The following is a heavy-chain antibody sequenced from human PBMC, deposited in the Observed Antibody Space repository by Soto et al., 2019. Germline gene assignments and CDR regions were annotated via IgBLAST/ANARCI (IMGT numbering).Heavy chain of an antibody. CDR1: GFTFSSYG. Sequence: PGGSLRLSCAASGFTFSSYGMHWVRQAPGKGLEWVAVISYDGSNKYYADSVKGRFTISRDNSKNTLYLQMNSLRAEDTAVYYCAKDRDSSGYYQTHFDYWGQGTQVTVSS. D-gene: IGHD3-22*01. J-gene: IGHJ4*02. CDR2: ISYDGSNK. V-gene: IGHV3-30*18. CDR3: AKDRDSSGYYQTHFDY.